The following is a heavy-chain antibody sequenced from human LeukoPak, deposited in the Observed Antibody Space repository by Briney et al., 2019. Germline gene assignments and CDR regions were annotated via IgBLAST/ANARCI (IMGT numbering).Heavy chain of an antibody. D-gene: IGHD2-2*02. CDR1: GGSISGHY. V-gene: IGHV4-59*11. CDR2: IYYSGST. J-gene: IGHJ4*02. Sequence: SETLSLTCTVSGGSISGHYWSWIRQPPGKGLEWIGYIYYSGSTNYNPSLKSRVTISVDTSKNQFSLKLSSVTAADTAVYYCARLYCSSTSCYKGLDYWGQGTLVTVSS. CDR3: ARLYCSSTSCYKGLDY.